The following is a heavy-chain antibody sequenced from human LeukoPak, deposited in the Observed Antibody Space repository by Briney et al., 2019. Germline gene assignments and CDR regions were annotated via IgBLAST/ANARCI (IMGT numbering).Heavy chain of an antibody. D-gene: IGHD6-13*01. CDR1: GFTLTSYE. J-gene: IGHJ5*01. CDR2: ISRTGNSI. Sequence: GGSLRLSCAASGFTLTSYEMNWVSLAPGKGLEWISYISRTGNSIYYADSVKGRFTASRDSAKNSLYLQMNSLRAEDTAVYYCARGPYSSNW. CDR3: ARGPYSSNW. V-gene: IGHV3-48*03.